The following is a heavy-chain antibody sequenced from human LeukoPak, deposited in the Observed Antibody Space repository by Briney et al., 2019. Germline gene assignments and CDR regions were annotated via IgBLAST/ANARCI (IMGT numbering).Heavy chain of an antibody. CDR3: APETASNRYWFDP. Sequence: SVKVSCKASGGTFSSYAISWVRQAPGQGLEWMGGIIPIFGTANYAQKFQGRVTITTDESTSTAYMELSSLRSKDTAVYYCAPETASNRYWFDPWGQGTLVTVSS. J-gene: IGHJ5*02. CDR2: IIPIFGTA. CDR1: GGTFSSYA. V-gene: IGHV1-69*05. D-gene: IGHD1-14*01.